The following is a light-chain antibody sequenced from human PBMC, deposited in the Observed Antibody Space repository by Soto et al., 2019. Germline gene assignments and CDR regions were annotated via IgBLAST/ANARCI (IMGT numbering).Light chain of an antibody. Sequence: SYELTQPPSVSVAAGQTARITCGGNNIGIKIVHWYQQKPGQAPVLVVFDDIDRPSGIPERFSGSNSGNTATLTISRVEAGDEADYYCQVWDSSSDHPHAVFRGGTQLTVL. J-gene: IGLJ7*01. CDR1: NIGIKI. CDR3: QVWDSSSDHPHAV. CDR2: DDI. V-gene: IGLV3-21*02.